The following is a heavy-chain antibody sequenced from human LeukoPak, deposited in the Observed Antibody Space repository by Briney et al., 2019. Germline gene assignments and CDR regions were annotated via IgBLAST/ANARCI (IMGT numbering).Heavy chain of an antibody. V-gene: IGHV1-2*02. CDR3: ASSSPSSGIAAARDAFDI. Sequence: ASVKVSCKASGYTFTGYYMHWVRQAPGQGLEWMGWINPNSGGTNYAQKFQGRVTMTRDTSISTAYMELSRLRSDDTAVYYCASSSPSSGIAAARDAFDIWGQGTMVTVSS. D-gene: IGHD6-13*01. J-gene: IGHJ3*02. CDR1: GYTFTGYY. CDR2: INPNSGGT.